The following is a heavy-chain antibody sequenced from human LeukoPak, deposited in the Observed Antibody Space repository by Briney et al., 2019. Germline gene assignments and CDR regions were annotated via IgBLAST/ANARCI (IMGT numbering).Heavy chain of an antibody. CDR3: ARAPAVGSSSAPIN. Sequence: ASVKVSCKASGYTFTSYGVRWVRQAPGQGLEWMGWISAYNGNTNYAQKLQGRVTMTTDTSTSTAYMELGSLRSDDTAVYYCARAPAVGSSSAPINWGQGTLVTVSS. CDR1: GYTFTSYG. J-gene: IGHJ4*02. D-gene: IGHD6-6*01. V-gene: IGHV1-18*01. CDR2: ISAYNGNT.